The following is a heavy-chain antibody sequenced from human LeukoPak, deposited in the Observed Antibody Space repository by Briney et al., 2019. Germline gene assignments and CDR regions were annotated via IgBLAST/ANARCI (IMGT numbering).Heavy chain of an antibody. J-gene: IGHJ5*02. CDR2: INHSGST. D-gene: IGHD2-15*01. CDR3: ARERVVVAGGWFDP. Sequence: SETLSLTCAVYGGSFSGYYWTWIRQPPGKGLEWIGEINHSGSTSYNPSLKSRVTISVDTSKNQFSLKLRSVTAADTAVYYCARERVVVAGGWFDPWGQGTLVTVSS. V-gene: IGHV4-34*01. CDR1: GGSFSGYY.